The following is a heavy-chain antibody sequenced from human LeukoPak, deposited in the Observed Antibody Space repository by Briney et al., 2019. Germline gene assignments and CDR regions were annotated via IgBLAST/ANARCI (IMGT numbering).Heavy chain of an antibody. J-gene: IGHJ4*02. CDR1: GFTFSSYS. D-gene: IGHD2-15*01. CDR2: ISSSSSYI. CDR3: ARLGYCSDGSCY. V-gene: IGHV3-21*01. Sequence: PGGSLRLSCAASGFTFSSYSMNWVRQAPGKGLEWVSSISSSSSYIYYADSVKGRFTISRDNAKNSLYLQMNSLRAEDTAVYYCARLGYCSDGSCYWGQGTLVTVSS.